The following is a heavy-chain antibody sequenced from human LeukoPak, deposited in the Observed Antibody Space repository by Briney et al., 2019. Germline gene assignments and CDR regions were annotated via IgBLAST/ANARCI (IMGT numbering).Heavy chain of an antibody. D-gene: IGHD1-14*01. CDR3: ARDRFLRRPEPADY. J-gene: IGHJ4*02. CDR1: GFTFDDYT. Sequence: GGSLRLSCAASGFTFDDYTMHWVRQAPGKGLEWVSLISWDGGSTYYADSVKGRFTISRDNAKNSLYLQMNSLRAEDTALYYCARDRFLRRPEPADYWGQGTLVTVSS. V-gene: IGHV3-43*01. CDR2: ISWDGGST.